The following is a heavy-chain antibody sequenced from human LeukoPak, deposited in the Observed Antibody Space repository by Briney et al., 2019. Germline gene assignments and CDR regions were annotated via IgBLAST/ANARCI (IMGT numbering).Heavy chain of an antibody. V-gene: IGHV3-30*18. CDR2: MSYDGFNK. D-gene: IGHD5-18*01. Sequence: GGSLRLSCAASGSTFSSYAMHWVRQSLGKGLEWVAVMSYDGFNKYYADSVKGRFTISRDNSKNTLYLQMNSLRAEDTAVYYCAKTKGYSYGYYFDYWGQGTLVTVSS. J-gene: IGHJ4*02. CDR3: AKTKGYSYGYYFDY. CDR1: GSTFSSYA.